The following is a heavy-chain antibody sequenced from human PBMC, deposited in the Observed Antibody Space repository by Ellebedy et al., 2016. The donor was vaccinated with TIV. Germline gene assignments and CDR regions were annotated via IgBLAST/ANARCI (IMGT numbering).Heavy chain of an antibody. J-gene: IGHJ4*02. Sequence: GESLKISCVASGFTFSSYAMHWVRQAPGKGLEWVAVTQYDGKNQYYADSVKGRFTISRDNSKNTLYLEMNSLRTEDTAIYFCAKDMATNALDWWGQGTLVTVSS. CDR3: AKDMATNALDW. V-gene: IGHV3-30*18. D-gene: IGHD5-12*01. CDR2: TQYDGKNQ. CDR1: GFTFSSYA.